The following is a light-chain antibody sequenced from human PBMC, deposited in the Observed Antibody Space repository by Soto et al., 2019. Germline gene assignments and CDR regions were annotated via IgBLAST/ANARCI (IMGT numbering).Light chain of an antibody. CDR3: QQLNTLPFT. CDR1: HDISTY. CDR2: EAS. Sequence: DIQLTQSPSLLSASVGDRVTITCRASHDISTYLAWYQQKQGKAPKLMIYEASTLQSGVPSRFRGSGSGTEFTLTISGLLPEDFETYHCQQLNTLPFTFGQGTRLEIK. V-gene: IGKV1-9*01. J-gene: IGKJ5*01.